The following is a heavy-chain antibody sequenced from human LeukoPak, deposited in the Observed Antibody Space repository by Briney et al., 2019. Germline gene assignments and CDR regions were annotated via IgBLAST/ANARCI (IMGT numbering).Heavy chain of an antibody. D-gene: IGHD2-15*01. CDR3: ARDLFSCSGGSCSIDY. Sequence: PGGSLRLSCAASGFTLSSYAMHWVRQAPGKGLEWVAVISYDGSNKYYADPVKGRFTISRDNSKNTLYLQMNSLRAEDTAVYYCARDLFSCSGGSCSIDYWGQGTLVTVSS. CDR2: ISYDGSNK. J-gene: IGHJ4*02. V-gene: IGHV3-30*04. CDR1: GFTLSSYA.